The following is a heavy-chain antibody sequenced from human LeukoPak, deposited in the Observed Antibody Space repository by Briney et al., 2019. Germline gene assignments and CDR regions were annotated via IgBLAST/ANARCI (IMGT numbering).Heavy chain of an antibody. V-gene: IGHV1-69*06. D-gene: IGHD6-13*01. CDR2: IIPIFGTA. CDR3: ASSRRAAARSYFDY. J-gene: IGHJ4*02. Sequence: GSSVKVSCKASGGTLRSYAFSWVRQAPGQGLEWVGGIIPIFGTANYAQKFQGRVTITADKSTSTAYMELGSVRSEDTAVYYCASSRRAAARSYFDYWGQGTLVTVSS. CDR1: GGTLRSYA.